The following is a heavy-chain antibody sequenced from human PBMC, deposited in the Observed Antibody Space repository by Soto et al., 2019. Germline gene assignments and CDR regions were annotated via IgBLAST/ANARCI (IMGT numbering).Heavy chain of an antibody. CDR3: ARVRRCSGGSCYFYYYYYMDV. J-gene: IGHJ6*03. V-gene: IGHV4-31*03. CDR2: IYYSGST. CDR1: GGSISSGGYY. Sequence: SETLSLTCTVSGGSISSGGYYWSWIRKHPGKGLEWIGYIYYSGSTYYNPSLKSRVTISVDTSKNQFSLKLSSVTAADTAVYYCARVRRCSGGSCYFYYYYYMDVWGKGTTVTVSS. D-gene: IGHD2-15*01.